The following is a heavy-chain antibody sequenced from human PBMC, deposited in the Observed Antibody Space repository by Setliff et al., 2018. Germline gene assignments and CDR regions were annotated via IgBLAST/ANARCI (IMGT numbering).Heavy chain of an antibody. CDR2: ISAYTGNT. V-gene: IGHV1-18*01. D-gene: IGHD3-10*01. CDR3: SRLVRFCTRIVCQRLSGDDY. Sequence: ASVKVSCKASGYTFSNYGITWVRQAPGQGLEWMGWISAYTGNTKFAQKFQGTVLMTADTSTTTAYLELRSLRSDDTAVYYCSRLVRFCTRIVCQRLSGDDYWGQGTLVTVSS. CDR1: GYTFSNYG. J-gene: IGHJ4*02.